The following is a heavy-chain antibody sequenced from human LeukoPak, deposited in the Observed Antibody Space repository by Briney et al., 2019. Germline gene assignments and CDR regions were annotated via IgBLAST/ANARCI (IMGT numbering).Heavy chain of an antibody. CDR1: GGSISSYY. J-gene: IGHJ4*02. D-gene: IGHD1-7*01. V-gene: IGHV4-59*01. CDR3: TRERPATNYFDY. CDR2: IYYSGGT. Sequence: SETLSLTCTVSGGSISSYYWSWIRQPPGKGLEWSGYIYYSGGTNYNPSLKSRVTISVDTSKNQFSLKLSSVTAADTAVYYCTRERPATNYFDYWGQGTLVTVSS.